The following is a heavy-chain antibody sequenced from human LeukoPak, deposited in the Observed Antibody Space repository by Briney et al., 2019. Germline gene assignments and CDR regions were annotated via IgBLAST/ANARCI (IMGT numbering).Heavy chain of an antibody. V-gene: IGHV4-61*01. CDR1: GGSVSSGSYY. CDR3: ARATDYDFWSGYCVDYYYGMDV. Sequence: SETLSLTCTVSGGSVSSGSYYWSWIRQPPGKGLEWIGYIYYSGSTNYNPSLKSRVTISVDTSKNQFSLKLSSVTAADTAVYYCARATDYDFWSGYCVDYYYGMDVWGQGTTVTVSS. CDR2: IYYSGST. J-gene: IGHJ6*02. D-gene: IGHD3-3*01.